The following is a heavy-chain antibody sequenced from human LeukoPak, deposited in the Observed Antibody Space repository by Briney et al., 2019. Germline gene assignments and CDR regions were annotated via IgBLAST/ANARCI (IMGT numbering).Heavy chain of an antibody. V-gene: IGHV3-9*01. CDR2: ISWNSGSI. CDR3: ARAHFSSVSFTSSYYFDY. J-gene: IGHJ4*02. CDR1: GFTFDDYA. Sequence: PGRSLRLSCAASGFTFDDYAMHWVRQAPGKGLEWVSGISWNSGSIGYADSVKGRFTISRHNSKNTLYLQMNSLRAEDTAVYYCARAHFSSVSFTSSYYFDYWGQGTLVTVSS. D-gene: IGHD2-2*01.